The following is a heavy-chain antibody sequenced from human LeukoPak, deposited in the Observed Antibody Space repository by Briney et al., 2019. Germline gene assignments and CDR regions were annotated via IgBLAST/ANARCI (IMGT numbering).Heavy chain of an antibody. CDR2: IIPILGIA. J-gene: IGHJ5*02. D-gene: IGHD6-13*01. Sequence: ASVKVSCEASGGTFSSYAISWVRQAPGQGLEWMGRIIPILGIANYAQKFQGRVTITADKSTSTAYMELSSLRSEDTAVYYCAREEQQLAYNWFDPWGQGTLVTVSS. CDR3: AREEQQLAYNWFDP. V-gene: IGHV1-69*04. CDR1: GGTFSSYA.